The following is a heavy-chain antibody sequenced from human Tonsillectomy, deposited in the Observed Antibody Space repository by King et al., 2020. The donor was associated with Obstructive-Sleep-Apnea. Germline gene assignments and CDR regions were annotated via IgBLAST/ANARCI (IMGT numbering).Heavy chain of an antibody. J-gene: IGHJ6*02. Sequence: VQLVESGAEVKKPGSSVKVSCKASGGTFSSYAISWVRQAPGQGLEWMGGIIPIFGTANYAQKFQGRVTITADESTSTAYMELSSLRSEDTAVYYCARDSEILGGYTASPTRNGMDVWGQGTTVTVSS. CDR3: ARDSEILGGYTASPTRNGMDV. CDR2: IIPIFGTA. CDR1: GGTFSSYA. D-gene: IGHD3-16*01. V-gene: IGHV1-69*01.